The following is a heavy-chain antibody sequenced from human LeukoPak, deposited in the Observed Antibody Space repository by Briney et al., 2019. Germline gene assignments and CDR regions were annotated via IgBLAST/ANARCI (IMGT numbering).Heavy chain of an antibody. J-gene: IGHJ3*02. CDR3: AREAGGSSGDNAAFDI. D-gene: IGHD3-22*01. V-gene: IGHV1-46*01. CDR2: INPSGGST. Sequence: GASVKVSCKASGDTFTSYYMHWVRQAPGQGLEWMGIINPSGGSTSYAQKFQGRVTMTRDTSTSTVYMELSSLRSEDTAVYYCAREAGGSSGDNAAFDIWGQGTMVTVSS. CDR1: GDTFTSYY.